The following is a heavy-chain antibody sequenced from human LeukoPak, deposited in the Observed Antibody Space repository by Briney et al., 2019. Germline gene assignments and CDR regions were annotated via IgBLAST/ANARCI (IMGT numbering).Heavy chain of an antibody. CDR3: VRAPRGGDSNY. J-gene: IGHJ4*02. CDR2: IKEDGSEK. CDR1: GFSFSRYW. V-gene: IGHV3-7*01. Sequence: GGSLRLSCAVSGFSFSRYWMSWVRQAPGKGLEWVAHIKEDGSEKYYVDSVEGRFTISRDNAQNSLYLQVSSLRAEDTAVYYCVRAPRGGDSNYWGQGTLVTVSS. D-gene: IGHD4-17*01.